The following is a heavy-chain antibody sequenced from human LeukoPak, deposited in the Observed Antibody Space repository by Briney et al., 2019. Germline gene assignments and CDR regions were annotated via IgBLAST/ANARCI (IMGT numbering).Heavy chain of an antibody. CDR3: ARDEGTAAGLDY. D-gene: IGHD6-13*01. V-gene: IGHV4-39*07. CDR2: IYYSGST. Sequence: KTSETLSLTCTVSGGSISSSSYYWGWIRQPPGKGLEWIGSIYYSGSTYYNPSLKSRVTISVDTSKNQFSLKLSSVTAADTAVYYCARDEGTAAGLDYWGQGTLVTVSS. CDR1: GGSISSSSYY. J-gene: IGHJ4*02.